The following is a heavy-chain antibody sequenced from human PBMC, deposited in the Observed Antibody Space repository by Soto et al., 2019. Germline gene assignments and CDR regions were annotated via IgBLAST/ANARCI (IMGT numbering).Heavy chain of an antibody. CDR2: MFYGGTA. D-gene: IGHD3-22*01. Sequence: SETLSLTCNVSGASITSHYWTWIRQSPGKGLGWIGYMFYGGTANYNPSLRGRVTISLDTSKNQFSLKPSSVTAADTSVYYCARTRGYYVTDYWGQGTLVTVSP. CDR1: GASITSHY. CDR3: ARTRGYYVTDY. J-gene: IGHJ4*02. V-gene: IGHV4-59*08.